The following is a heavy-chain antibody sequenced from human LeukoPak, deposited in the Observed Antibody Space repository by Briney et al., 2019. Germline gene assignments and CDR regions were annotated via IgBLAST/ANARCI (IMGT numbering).Heavy chain of an antibody. CDR2: IKSKTDGGTT. CDR1: GFTFSNAW. D-gene: IGHD5-12*01. V-gene: IGHV3-15*01. J-gene: IGHJ4*02. CDR3: TTEGSGYYFHY. Sequence: GGSLRLSCVVSGFTFSNAWMSWVRQAPGKGLEWVGRIKSKTDGGTTDYAAPVKGRFTISRDDSKITPYLQMSSLKTEDTAVYYCTTEGSGYYFHYWGQGTLVTVSS.